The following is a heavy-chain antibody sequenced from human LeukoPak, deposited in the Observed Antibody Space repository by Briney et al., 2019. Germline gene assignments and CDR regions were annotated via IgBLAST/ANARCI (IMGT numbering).Heavy chain of an antibody. CDR2: INTDCSRT. Sequence: GGSLKLSCEASGFTFSSYSMHWVRQAPGQGLVWVSRINTDCSRTSYAHTLKGRVTISTDNSKNTLYLQMNRLRSEDTPVYYCAGWSDGSGYWGQGTLVSV. D-gene: IGHD6-25*01. J-gene: IGHJ4*02. V-gene: IGHV3-74*01. CDR3: AGWSDGSGY. CDR1: GFTFSSYS.